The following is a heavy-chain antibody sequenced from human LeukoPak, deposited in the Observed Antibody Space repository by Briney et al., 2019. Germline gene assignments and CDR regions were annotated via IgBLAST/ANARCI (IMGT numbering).Heavy chain of an antibody. V-gene: IGHV2-5*01. D-gene: IGHD5-18*01. Sequence: ESGPTLVKPTQTLTLTCTFSGFPLSTSGMGVGWIRQPPGKALEWLALIYWNDDKRYGPSLKSRLTITKDTSKSQVVLTMTNMDPVDTATYYCAHRPATTMANYFDYWGQGTLVTVSS. CDR3: AHRPATTMANYFDY. J-gene: IGHJ4*02. CDR2: IYWNDDK. CDR1: GFPLSTSGMG.